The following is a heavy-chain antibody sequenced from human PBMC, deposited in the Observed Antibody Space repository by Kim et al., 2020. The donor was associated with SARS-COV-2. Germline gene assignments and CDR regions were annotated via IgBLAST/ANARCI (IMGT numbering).Heavy chain of an antibody. V-gene: IGHV1-8*02. Sequence: ASVKVSCKASGYTFTSYDINWVRQATGQGLEWMGWMNPNSGNTGYAQKFQGRVTMTRNTSISTAYMELSSLRSEDTAVYYCARGDGDYVVFMAYDAFDIWGQGTMVTVSS. CDR3: ARGDGDYVVFMAYDAFDI. CDR1: GYTFTSYD. CDR2: MNPNSGNT. J-gene: IGHJ3*02. D-gene: IGHD4-17*01.